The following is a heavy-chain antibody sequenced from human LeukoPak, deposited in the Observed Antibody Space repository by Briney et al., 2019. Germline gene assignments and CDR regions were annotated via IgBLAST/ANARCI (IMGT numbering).Heavy chain of an antibody. V-gene: IGHV1-69*13. CDR1: GGTFSSYA. CDR3: ARDYYDSSGYYEFHYYGMDV. D-gene: IGHD3-22*01. Sequence: SVKVSCKASGGTFSSYAISWVRQAPGQGLEWMGGIIPIFGTANYAQKFQGRVTITADESTSTAYMELSSLRSEDTAVYYCARDYYDSSGYYEFHYYGMDVWGQGTTVTVSS. CDR2: IIPIFGTA. J-gene: IGHJ6*02.